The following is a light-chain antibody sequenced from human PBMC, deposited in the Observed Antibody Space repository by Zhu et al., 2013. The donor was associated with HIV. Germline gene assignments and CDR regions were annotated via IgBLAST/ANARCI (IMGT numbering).Light chain of an antibody. Sequence: EIVLTQSPGTLSLSPGERATLSCRASEILRSPFLAWYQQKPGQAPRLLIYDASSRATGIPDRFSGSGSGTDFTLTISRLEPEDFAVYYCQQYGNSPPYSFGQGTKLEIK. CDR3: QQYGNSPPYS. V-gene: IGKV3-20*01. CDR1: EILRSPF. J-gene: IGKJ2*03. CDR2: DAS.